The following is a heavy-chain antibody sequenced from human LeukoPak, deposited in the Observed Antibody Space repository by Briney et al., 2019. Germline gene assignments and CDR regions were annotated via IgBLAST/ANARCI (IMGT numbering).Heavy chain of an antibody. CDR1: GGSISSSSYY. Sequence: SETLSLTCTVSGGSISSSSYYWGWIRQPPGMGLEWIGGIYYSGSTYYNPSLKSRVSISIDTSKNQFSLNLSSVTAADTAVYYCARRAAGTFDYWGQGTLVTVSS. J-gene: IGHJ4*02. CDR2: IYYSGST. D-gene: IGHD6-13*01. V-gene: IGHV4-39*01. CDR3: ARRAAGTFDY.